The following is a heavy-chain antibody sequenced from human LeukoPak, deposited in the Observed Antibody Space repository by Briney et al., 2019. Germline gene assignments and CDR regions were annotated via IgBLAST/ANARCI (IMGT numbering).Heavy chain of an antibody. V-gene: IGHV3-7*01. Sequence: GGSLRLSCAASGFTFSSYWMSWVRQAPGKGLEWVANIKQDGSEKYYVDSVKGRFTISRDNAKNSLYLQMNSLRAEDTAVYYCARDPYYDFWSGYYGNYYYYYMDVWVKGTTVTVSS. D-gene: IGHD3-3*01. CDR2: IKQDGSEK. CDR3: ARDPYYDFWSGYYGNYYYYYMDV. CDR1: GFTFSSYW. J-gene: IGHJ6*03.